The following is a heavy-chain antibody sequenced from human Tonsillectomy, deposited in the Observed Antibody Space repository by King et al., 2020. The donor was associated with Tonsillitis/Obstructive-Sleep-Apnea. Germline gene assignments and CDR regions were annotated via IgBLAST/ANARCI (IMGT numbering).Heavy chain of an antibody. D-gene: IGHD3-3*01. CDR3: ARDSGVGRAYPVDY. V-gene: IGHV4-59*01. CDR2: VYDGGST. CDR1: GGAISNFH. Sequence: LQLQESGPGLVKASETLSLTCTVSGGAISNFHWSWIRQPPGKGLEWIGYVYDGGSTRYNPSLKSRATISVDTSKNHFSLKLNSVTAADTAVYYCARDSGVGRAYPVDYWGQVTLVTVSS. J-gene: IGHJ4*02.